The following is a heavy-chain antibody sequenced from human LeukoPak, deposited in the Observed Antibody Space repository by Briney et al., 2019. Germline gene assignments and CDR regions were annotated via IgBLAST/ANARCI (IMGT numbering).Heavy chain of an antibody. D-gene: IGHD2-2*01. CDR2: IIPIFGTA. CDR3: ATLCSSTSCYDY. J-gene: IGHJ4*02. Sequence: SVKVSCKASGGAFSSYAISWVRQAPGQGLEWMGGIIPIFGTANYAQKFQGRVTMTEDTSTDTAYMELSSLRSEDTAVYYCATLCSSTSCYDYWGQGTLVTVSS. CDR1: GGAFSSYA. V-gene: IGHV1-69*06.